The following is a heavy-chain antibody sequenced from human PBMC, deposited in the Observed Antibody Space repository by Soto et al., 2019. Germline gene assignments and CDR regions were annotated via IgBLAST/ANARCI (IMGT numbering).Heavy chain of an antibody. Sequence: AAVKVSCKASGYTFTSYGIHWGRQAPGQRLEWMGWINAANGDTKYSPKFQGRVTITRDTSASTAYMELSSLRSEDTAVYYCVRRHVSATGIDWFDPWGQGTLVTVSS. D-gene: IGHD6-13*01. CDR2: INAANGDT. CDR1: GYTFTSYG. J-gene: IGHJ5*02. CDR3: VRRHVSATGIDWFDP. V-gene: IGHV1-3*01.